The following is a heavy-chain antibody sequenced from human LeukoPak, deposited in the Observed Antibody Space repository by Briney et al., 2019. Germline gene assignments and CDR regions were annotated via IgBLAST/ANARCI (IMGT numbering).Heavy chain of an antibody. Sequence: SPGGSLRLSCAASGFTFSSYSMNWVRQAPGKGLEWVSSISSSSSYIYYADSVKGRFTISRDNAKNTLYLQMNSLRAEDTAVYYCARDMYYYDSSGYAFDIWGQGTMVTVSS. D-gene: IGHD3-22*01. CDR2: ISSSSSYI. CDR3: ARDMYYYDSSGYAFDI. J-gene: IGHJ3*02. CDR1: GFTFSSYS. V-gene: IGHV3-21*04.